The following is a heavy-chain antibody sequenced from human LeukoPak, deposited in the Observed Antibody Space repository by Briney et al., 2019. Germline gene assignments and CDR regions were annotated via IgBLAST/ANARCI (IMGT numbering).Heavy chain of an antibody. Sequence: GGSLRLSCEASGFTFSTFAMIWVRQPPGKGLEWVSSIFPSGGEIHYADSVRGRFTISRDNSKSTLSLQMNSLRAEDTALYYCAKDGSNLLTAYAFDIWGQGTMVTVSS. CDR1: GFTFSTFA. D-gene: IGHD3-9*01. V-gene: IGHV3-23*01. CDR3: AKDGSNLLTAYAFDI. CDR2: IFPSGGEI. J-gene: IGHJ3*02.